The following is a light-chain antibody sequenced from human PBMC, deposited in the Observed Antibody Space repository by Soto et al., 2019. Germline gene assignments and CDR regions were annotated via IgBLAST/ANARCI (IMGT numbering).Light chain of an antibody. CDR2: GDS. CDR1: NIGSKN. J-gene: IGLJ3*02. V-gene: IGLV3-9*01. CDR3: QVWDSSTARV. Sequence: SYELTQPLSVSVALGQTARITCGGNNIGSKNVHWYQQKPGQAPVLVSYGDSNRPSGIPERFSGSNSGNTATLTISRAQAGDEADYYCQVWDSSTARVFGGGTKVTVL.